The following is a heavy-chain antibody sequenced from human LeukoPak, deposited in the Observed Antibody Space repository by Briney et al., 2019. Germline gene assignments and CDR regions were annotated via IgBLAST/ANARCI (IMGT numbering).Heavy chain of an antibody. V-gene: IGHV3-23*01. J-gene: IGHJ4*02. CDR3: AKYSSSWWGEFDY. CDR2: ISGSGGST. Sequence: GGSLRLSCAASGFTFSSYGMSWVRQAPGKGLEWVSAISGSGGSTYYADSVKGRFTISRDNSKNTLYLQMNSLRAEDTAVYYCAKYSSSWWGEFDYWGQGTLVTVSS. CDR1: GFTFSSYG. D-gene: IGHD6-13*01.